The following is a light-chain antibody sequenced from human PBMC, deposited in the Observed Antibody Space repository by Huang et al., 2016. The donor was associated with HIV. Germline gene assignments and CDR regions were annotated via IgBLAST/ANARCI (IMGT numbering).Light chain of an antibody. Sequence: EIVLTQSPVTLSMSPGQRATLSCRASQNINTHLAWYQQKPGQAPRLLIYDASNRATGIPARFSGSGSGTDFTLTISSLEPEDFVVYFCQQRSSWPLTFGGGTTIEIK. CDR1: QNINTH. CDR3: QQRSSWPLT. J-gene: IGKJ4*01. CDR2: DAS. V-gene: IGKV3-11*01.